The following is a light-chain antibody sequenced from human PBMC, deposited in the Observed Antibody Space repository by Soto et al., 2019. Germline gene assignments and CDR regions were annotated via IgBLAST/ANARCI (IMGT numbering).Light chain of an antibody. CDR1: QSVSSN. CDR2: GES. CDR3: HQYGSSSWT. V-gene: IGKV3-20*01. J-gene: IGKJ1*01. Sequence: IVLTQSPGTLSLSPGDRTTLSCRASQSVSSNLAWYQQKTGQAPRILIYGESTRATGISDRLSGSGSGTDFTLTISRLEPEDFAVYYCHQYGSSSWTCGQGTKVDIK.